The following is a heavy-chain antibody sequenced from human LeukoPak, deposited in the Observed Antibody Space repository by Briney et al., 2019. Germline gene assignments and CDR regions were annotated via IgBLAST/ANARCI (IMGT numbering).Heavy chain of an antibody. Sequence: SVKVSCKASGGTFSSYAISWVRQAPGQGLEWMGGIIPIFGTANYAQKFQGRVTITADESTSTAYMELSSLRSEDTAVYYCARDDGYSSSWYYFDYWGQGTLVTVSS. CDR2: IIPIFGTA. CDR3: ARDDGYSSSWYYFDY. V-gene: IGHV1-69*13. D-gene: IGHD6-13*01. J-gene: IGHJ4*02. CDR1: GGTFSSYA.